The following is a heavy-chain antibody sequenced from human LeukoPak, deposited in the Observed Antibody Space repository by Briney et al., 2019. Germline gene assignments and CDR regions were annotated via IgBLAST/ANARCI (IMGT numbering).Heavy chain of an antibody. CDR3: ARGRNGFFDY. Sequence: GGSLRLSCAASGFTFSTYWMHWVRHAPGKGLVWVSQINSDSGRTRYADSVKGRLTISRDNAKNTVCLQINSLRAEDTAMYYCARGRNGFFDYWGHGTLVTVSS. V-gene: IGHV3-74*01. D-gene: IGHD5-24*01. CDR2: INSDSGRT. CDR1: GFTFSTYW. J-gene: IGHJ4*01.